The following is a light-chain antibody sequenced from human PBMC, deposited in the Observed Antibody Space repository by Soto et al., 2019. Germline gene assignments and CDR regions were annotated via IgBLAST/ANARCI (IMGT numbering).Light chain of an antibody. CDR1: QDIANY. Sequence: DIQMTQSPSSLSASVGDRVTITCQASQDIANYLNWYQQKAGRAPKFLIYDASNLETGVPSRFSGSGSGTDFTLTISSLQPEDIATYYCQQYDNLPITFGGGTKVEIK. CDR3: QQYDNLPIT. J-gene: IGKJ4*01. V-gene: IGKV1-33*01. CDR2: DAS.